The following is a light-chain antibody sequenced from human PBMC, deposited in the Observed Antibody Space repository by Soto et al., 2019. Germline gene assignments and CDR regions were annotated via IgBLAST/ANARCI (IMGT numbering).Light chain of an antibody. CDR2: GAS. J-gene: IGKJ4*01. CDR1: QGIGDD. V-gene: IGKV1-17*01. Sequence: QMTQSPSSLSASVGDTVTISCRASQGIGDDLGWYQQKPGEAPRRLIYGASILPSGVPSRFSGSGSGTEFTLTISGLQPEDCATYFCLAHNTSPFSFGGGTKVEIK. CDR3: LAHNTSPFS.